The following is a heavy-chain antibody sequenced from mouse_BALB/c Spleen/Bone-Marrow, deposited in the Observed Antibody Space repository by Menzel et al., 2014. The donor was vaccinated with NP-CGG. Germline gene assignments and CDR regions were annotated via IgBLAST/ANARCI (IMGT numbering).Heavy chain of an antibody. CDR1: GYTFISYW. CDR3: ARWGAYFDC. CDR2: IDPSDSET. Sequence: QVQLQQSGAELVRPGTPVKLSCKASGYTFISYWMNWVKQRPGRGLEWIGRIDPSDSETHYNQKFKDKATLTVDKSSSPAYIQLSSLTSEDSAVYYCARWGAYFDCWGQGTSLTVSS. V-gene: IGHV1-61*01. J-gene: IGHJ2*02.